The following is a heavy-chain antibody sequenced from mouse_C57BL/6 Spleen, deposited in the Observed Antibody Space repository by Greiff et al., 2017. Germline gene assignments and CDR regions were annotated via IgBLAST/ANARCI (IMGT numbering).Heavy chain of an antibody. J-gene: IGHJ4*01. V-gene: IGHV1-52*01. Sequence: QVQLQQPGAELVRPGSSVKLSCKASGYTFTSYWMHWVKQRPIQGLEWIGNIDPSDSETHYNQKFQDKATLTVDKSSSTAYMQLSSLTSEDSAVYYCARWGTSYAMDYWGQGTSVTVSS. CDR2: IDPSDSET. D-gene: IGHD3-3*01. CDR1: GYTFTSYW. CDR3: ARWGTSYAMDY.